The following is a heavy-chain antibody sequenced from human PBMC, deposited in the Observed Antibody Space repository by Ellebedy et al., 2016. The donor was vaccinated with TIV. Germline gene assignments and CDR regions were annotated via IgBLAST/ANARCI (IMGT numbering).Heavy chain of an antibody. Sequence: GESLKISCAASGFTFSSYGMHWVRQAPGKGLEWVAVISYDGSNKYYADSVKGRFTISRDNSKNTLYLQMNSLRAEDTAVYYCAKDNRYNWNEEGNWFDPWGQGTLVTVSS. D-gene: IGHD1-1*01. CDR1: GFTFSSYG. CDR3: AKDNRYNWNEEGNWFDP. J-gene: IGHJ5*02. CDR2: ISYDGSNK. V-gene: IGHV3-30*18.